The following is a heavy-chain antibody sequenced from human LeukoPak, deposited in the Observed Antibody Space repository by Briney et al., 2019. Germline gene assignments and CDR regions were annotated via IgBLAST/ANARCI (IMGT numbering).Heavy chain of an antibody. Sequence: ASVKVSCKASGYTFTSYYMRWVRQAPGQGLEWMGIINPSGGSTSYAQKFQGRVTMTRDTSTSTVYMELSSLRSEDTAVYYCARSLTSIHDYGDYSFDYWGQGTLVTVSS. J-gene: IGHJ4*02. CDR2: INPSGGST. D-gene: IGHD4-17*01. V-gene: IGHV1-46*01. CDR3: ARSLTSIHDYGDYSFDY. CDR1: GYTFTSYY.